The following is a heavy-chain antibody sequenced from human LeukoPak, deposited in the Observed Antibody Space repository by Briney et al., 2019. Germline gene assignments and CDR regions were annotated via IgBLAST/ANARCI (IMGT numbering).Heavy chain of an antibody. J-gene: IGHJ4*02. CDR2: IIPIFGTA. D-gene: IGHD3-22*01. CDR3: ARWRPYDSSGYYSY. CDR1: GGTFSSYA. Sequence: ASVKVSCKASGGTFSSYAISWVRQAPGQGLEWMGEIIPIFGTANYAQKFQGRVTITADESTSTAYMELSSLRSEDTAVYYCARWRPYDSSGYYSYWGQGTLVTVSS. V-gene: IGHV1-69*13.